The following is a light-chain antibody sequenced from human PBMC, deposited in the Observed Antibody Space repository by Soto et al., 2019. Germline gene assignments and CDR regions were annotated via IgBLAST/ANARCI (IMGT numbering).Light chain of an antibody. J-gene: IGKJ2*01. Sequence: EIVMTQSPATLSVSPGERATLSCRASQSVSSNLAWYQQKPGQAPRLLIYGASTRATGIPARFSGSGSGTEFTLTISSLQSEDFAVYYWQQENNWPPYTFGQGTKLEIK. CDR2: GAS. V-gene: IGKV3-15*01. CDR1: QSVSSN. CDR3: QQENNWPPYT.